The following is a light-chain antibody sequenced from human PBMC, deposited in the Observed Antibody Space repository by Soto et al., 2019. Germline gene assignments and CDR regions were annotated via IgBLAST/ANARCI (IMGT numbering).Light chain of an antibody. CDR2: STN. V-gene: IGLV7-43*01. CDR1: TGAVTTGYY. CDR3: LLYYGGQLGV. Sequence: QAVVTQEPSLTVSPGGTVTLTCASSTGAVTTGYYPNWFQQKPGQAPRALIYSTNNKYSWTPARFSGSLLGGKAALTLSGVQHEDEDDYYCLLYYGGQLGVFGGGTKVTVL. J-gene: IGLJ2*01.